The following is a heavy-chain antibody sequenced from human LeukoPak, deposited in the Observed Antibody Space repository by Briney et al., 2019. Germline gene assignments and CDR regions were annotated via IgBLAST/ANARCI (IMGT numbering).Heavy chain of an antibody. CDR3: ARNQGSDLDY. D-gene: IGHD1-14*01. Sequence: GGSLRLSCAASGFPFSSYWMHWVRQAPGKGLVWVSRINSDGSTTTYADSVKGRFTISRDNAKNTLYLQMNSLRAEDTAVYYCARNQGSDLDYWGQGTLVTVSS. CDR1: GFPFSSYW. CDR2: INSDGSTT. J-gene: IGHJ4*02. V-gene: IGHV3-74*01.